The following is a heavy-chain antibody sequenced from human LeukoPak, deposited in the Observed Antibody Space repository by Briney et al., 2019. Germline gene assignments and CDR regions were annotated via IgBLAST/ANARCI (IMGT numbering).Heavy chain of an antibody. CDR3: AARSGYDIYYYYGMDV. Sequence: SVKVSCKASGFTCTSSAVQWVRQARGQRLEWIGWIVVGSGNTNYAQKFQERVTITRDMSTSTAYMELSSLRSEDTAVYYCAARSGYDIYYYYGMDVWGQGTTVTVSS. D-gene: IGHD5-12*01. CDR1: GFTCTSSA. CDR2: IVVGSGNT. V-gene: IGHV1-58*01. J-gene: IGHJ6*02.